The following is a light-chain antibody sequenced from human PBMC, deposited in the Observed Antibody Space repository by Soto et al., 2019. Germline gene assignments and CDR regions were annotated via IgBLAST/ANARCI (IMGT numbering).Light chain of an antibody. CDR2: EVS. V-gene: IGLV2-14*01. Sequence: QSVLTQPASVSGSPGQSITISCAGTSSDVGGYNFVSWYQQHPGKAPKLVIYEVSNRPSGVSTRFSGSRSGNTASLTISGLQAEDEADYYCSSFTSSNTLLFGGGTQLTVL. J-gene: IGLJ2*01. CDR1: SSDVGGYNF. CDR3: SSFTSSNTLL.